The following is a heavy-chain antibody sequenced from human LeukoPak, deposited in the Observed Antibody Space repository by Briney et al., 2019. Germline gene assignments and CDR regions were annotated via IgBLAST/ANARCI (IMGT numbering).Heavy chain of an antibody. J-gene: IGHJ6*02. D-gene: IGHD2-15*01. Sequence: GASVKVSCKASGYTFTGYYMHWVRQAPGQGLEWMGWINPNSGGTNYAQKFQGRVTMTRDTSISTAYMELSRLRSDDTALYYCAKDIGLSYYGMDAWGQGTTVTVSS. CDR3: AKDIGLSYYGMDA. CDR1: GYTFTGYY. CDR2: INPNSGGT. V-gene: IGHV1-2*02.